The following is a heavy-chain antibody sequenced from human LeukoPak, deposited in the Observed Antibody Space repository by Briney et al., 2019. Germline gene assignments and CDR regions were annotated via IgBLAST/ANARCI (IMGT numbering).Heavy chain of an antibody. CDR3: ARDLVDYYDVTY. D-gene: IGHD3-22*01. V-gene: IGHV3-21*01. J-gene: IGHJ4*02. Sequence: GGSGRLYWTSSGYALKRYNKKWVHQAPGMAPVWVSSISSSSSYIYYADSVKGRFTISRDNAKNSLYLQMTSLRAEDTAVYYCARDLVDYYDVTYWGQGTLVTVSS. CDR2: ISSSSSYI. CDR1: GYALKRYN.